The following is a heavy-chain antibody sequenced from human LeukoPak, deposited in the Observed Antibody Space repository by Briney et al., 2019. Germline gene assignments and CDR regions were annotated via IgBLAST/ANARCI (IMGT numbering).Heavy chain of an antibody. J-gene: IGHJ3*01. CDR3: ARDSLHPRRLSDAFDV. CDR2: IRYDETNK. Sequence: GGSLRLSCAASGFTFNNYGIHWVRQAPGKGLEWVAFIRYDETNKYYADSVKGRFTISRDNAKNSLYLQMNSLGAEDSAVYYCARDSLHPRRLSDAFDVWGQGTMVTVSS. V-gene: IGHV3-30*02. CDR1: GFTFNNYG. D-gene: IGHD3-16*02.